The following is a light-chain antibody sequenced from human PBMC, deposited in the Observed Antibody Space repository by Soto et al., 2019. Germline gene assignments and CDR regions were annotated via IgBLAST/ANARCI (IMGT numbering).Light chain of an antibody. Sequence: DIQMTQSPSSLSASVGDRVTITCRASQGISNYLAWYHQKPGKVPKLLIYAASTLQSGVPSRFSGSGSGTDFPLTSSSLEPEDVATYFCLKYSWAPWTFGQGPQVEIK. CDR1: QGISNY. CDR3: LKYSWAPWT. V-gene: IGKV1-27*01. CDR2: AAS. J-gene: IGKJ1*01.